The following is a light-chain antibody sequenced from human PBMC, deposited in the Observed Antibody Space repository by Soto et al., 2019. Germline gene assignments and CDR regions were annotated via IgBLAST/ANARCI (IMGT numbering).Light chain of an antibody. V-gene: IGKV1-5*03. CDR2: KES. J-gene: IGKJ1*01. CDR1: QSLPRAW. CDR3: QQYAARSPWT. Sequence: DVQMTQSPSTLSASVGDKVTITCLASQSLPRAWLAWFQQRPGKAPNVLIYKESALASGVASRFSGSGSGTEFSLPIISLQPDDFATYFCQQYAARSPWTFGQGTRV.